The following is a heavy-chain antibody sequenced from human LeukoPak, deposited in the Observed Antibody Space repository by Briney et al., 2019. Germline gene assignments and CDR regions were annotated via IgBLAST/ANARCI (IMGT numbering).Heavy chain of an antibody. CDR2: IYYSGST. Sequence: SETLSLTCTVSGGSISSYYRSWIRQPPGKGLEWIGYIYYSGSTNYNPSLKSRVTISVDTSKNQFSLKLSSVTAADTAVYYCARGEVAYFDYWGQGTLVTVSS. D-gene: IGHD5-12*01. V-gene: IGHV4-59*01. CDR1: GGSISSYY. J-gene: IGHJ4*02. CDR3: ARGEVAYFDY.